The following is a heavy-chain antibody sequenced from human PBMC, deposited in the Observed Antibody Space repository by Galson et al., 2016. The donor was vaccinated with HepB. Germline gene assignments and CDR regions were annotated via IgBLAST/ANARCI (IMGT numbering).Heavy chain of an antibody. CDR2: IFPGDSHS. J-gene: IGHJ4*02. Sequence: QSGAEVKKPGESLKISCQASGYSFNSYWIGWVRQVPGKGLEWMGVIFPGDSHSKYNPSFQGQVTFSVDKSINTAYLQWSRLKASDTAIYYCARQKNGYFFYYWGQEALVTVSS. D-gene: IGHD3-22*01. V-gene: IGHV5-51*01. CDR1: GYSFNSYW. CDR3: ARQKNGYFFYY.